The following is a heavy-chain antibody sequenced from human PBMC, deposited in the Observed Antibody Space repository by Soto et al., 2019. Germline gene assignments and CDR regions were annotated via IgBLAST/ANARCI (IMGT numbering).Heavy chain of an antibody. CDR2: IKHDGSET. V-gene: IGHV3-7*03. J-gene: IGHJ4*02. CDR1: GFTFSSYW. D-gene: IGHD2-15*01. Sequence: GSLRLSCAASGFTFSSYWMTWVRQVPGKGLEWVANIKHDGSETYYVDSVKGRFTVSRDNARNSLHLQMNSLRAEDTAIYYCARLPCSPARCYSFEWWGQGALVTVSS. CDR3: ARLPCSPARCYSFEW.